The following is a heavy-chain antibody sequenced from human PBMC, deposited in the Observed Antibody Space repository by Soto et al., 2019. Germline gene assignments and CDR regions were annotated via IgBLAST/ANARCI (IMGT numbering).Heavy chain of an antibody. CDR1: GGTFSSHA. J-gene: IGHJ5*02. V-gene: IGHV1-69*13. Sequence: ASVKVSCKTSGGTFSSHAINWVRQAPGRGLEWMGGIIPMFGTTNYAQKFKGRVTISADESTSTAYMELGSLKASDTAMYYCARREYIRDYDFWSGYGPRSNWFDPWGQGTLVTVSS. D-gene: IGHD3-3*01. CDR3: ARREYIRDYDFWSGYGPRSNWFDP. CDR2: IIPMFGTT.